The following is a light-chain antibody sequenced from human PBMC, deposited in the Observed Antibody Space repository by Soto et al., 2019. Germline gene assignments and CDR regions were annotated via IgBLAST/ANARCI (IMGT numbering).Light chain of an antibody. CDR3: QQYDNLPST. CDR1: QSVSSSY. Sequence: EMVVTQSPGTLSLSPGERATLSSGARQSVSSSYLAWYQQKPGQAPRLLIYGASSSATGIPDRCRGSGSGTDIPLTISILAPEVFATYYCQQYDNLPSTFGQGTRLEIK. CDR2: GAS. J-gene: IGKJ5*01. V-gene: IGKV3-20*01.